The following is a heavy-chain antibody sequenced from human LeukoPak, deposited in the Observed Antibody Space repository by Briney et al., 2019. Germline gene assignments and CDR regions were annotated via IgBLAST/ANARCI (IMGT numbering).Heavy chain of an antibody. CDR2: IYSGGST. Sequence: GGSLRLSCAASGFTFSSYAMSWVRQAPGKGLEWVSVIYSGGSTYYADSVKGRFTISRDNSKNTLYLQMNSLRAEDTAVYYCARDRNNWNYSVWGQGTLVTVSS. D-gene: IGHD1-7*01. CDR1: GFTFSSYA. J-gene: IGHJ4*02. CDR3: ARDRNNWNYSV. V-gene: IGHV3-66*01.